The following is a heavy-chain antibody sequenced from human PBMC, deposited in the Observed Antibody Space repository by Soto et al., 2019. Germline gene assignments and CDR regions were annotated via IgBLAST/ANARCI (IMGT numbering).Heavy chain of an antibody. J-gene: IGHJ4*02. CDR3: ARVGVVVPAAMPAGEDY. V-gene: IGHV3-53*02. Sequence: EVQLVETGGGLIQPGGSLRLSCAASGFTVSSNYMSWVRQAPGKGLEWVSVIYSGGSTYYADSVKGRFTISRDNSKNTLYLQMNSLRAEDTAVYYCARVGVVVPAAMPAGEDYWGQGTLVTVSS. D-gene: IGHD2-2*01. CDR2: IYSGGST. CDR1: GFTVSSNY.